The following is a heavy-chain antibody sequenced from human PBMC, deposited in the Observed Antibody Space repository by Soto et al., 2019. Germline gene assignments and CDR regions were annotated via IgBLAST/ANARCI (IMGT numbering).Heavy chain of an antibody. CDR3: ASRYDSSDY. Sequence: QVQLVQSGAEVKKPGSSVKVSCKASGGTFSSYTISWVRQAPGQGLEWMGRIIPILGIANYAQKFQGRVTIPADKSTSTAYMESSSLRSEDTPVYYCASRYDSSDYWGQGTLVTVSS. D-gene: IGHD3-22*01. V-gene: IGHV1-69*02. J-gene: IGHJ4*02. CDR2: IIPILGIA. CDR1: GGTFSSYT.